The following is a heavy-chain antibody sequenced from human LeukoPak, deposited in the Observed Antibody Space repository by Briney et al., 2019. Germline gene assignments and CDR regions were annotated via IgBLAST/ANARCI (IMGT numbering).Heavy chain of an antibody. CDR3: AKDRIAVAGSFDY. J-gene: IGHJ4*02. V-gene: IGHV1-18*01. CDR1: GYTFTSYG. Sequence: ASVKVSCKASGYTFTSYGISWVRQAPGQGLEWMGWISAYNGNTNYVQKLQGRVTITTDTSTSTAYMELGRLRSDDTAVDYCAKDRIAVAGSFDYWGQGTLVTVSS. D-gene: IGHD6-19*01. CDR2: ISAYNGNT.